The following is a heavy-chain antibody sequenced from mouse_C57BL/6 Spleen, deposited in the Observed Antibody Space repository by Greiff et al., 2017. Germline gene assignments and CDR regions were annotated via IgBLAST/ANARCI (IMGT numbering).Heavy chain of an antibody. CDR1: GYTFTSYW. CDR2: IHPNSGST. D-gene: IGHD3-3*01. J-gene: IGHJ2*01. CDR3: ARVGAGTPFDY. Sequence: QVQLQQPGAELVKPGASVKLSCTASGYTFTSYWMHWVKQRPGQGLEWIGMIHPNSGSTNYNEKFKSKATLTVDKSSRTAYIQLSSLTSEDSAVYDSARVGAGTPFDYWGQGTTLTVSS. V-gene: IGHV1-64*01.